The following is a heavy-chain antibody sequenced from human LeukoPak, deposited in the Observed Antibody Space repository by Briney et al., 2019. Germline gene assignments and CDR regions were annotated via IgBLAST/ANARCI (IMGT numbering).Heavy chain of an antibody. CDR3: ARDWVVGVVVVAAGY. Sequence: ASVKVSCKASGYPFTSYGISWVRQAPGQGLEWMGWISTYNGNTNYAQKFQDIVTMTTDTSTSTAYMELKSLRSDDTAVCYCARDWVVGVVVVAAGYWGQGTLVTVSS. CDR1: GYPFTSYG. V-gene: IGHV1-18*01. J-gene: IGHJ4*02. CDR2: ISTYNGNT. D-gene: IGHD2-15*01.